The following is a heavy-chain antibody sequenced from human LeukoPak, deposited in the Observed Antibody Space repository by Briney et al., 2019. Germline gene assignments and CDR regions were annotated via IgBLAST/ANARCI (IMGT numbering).Heavy chain of an antibody. V-gene: IGHV3-23*01. Sequence: GGPLRLSCAASGFIFSSFAMNWVRQAPGKGLEWVSIISGNGDTTYYTDSVKGRFIISRDNSENTLYLQMNSLRAEDTAIYYCATYRQVLLPFESWGQGTLVTVSS. J-gene: IGHJ4*02. D-gene: IGHD2-8*02. CDR3: ATYRQVLLPFES. CDR2: ISGNGDTT. CDR1: GFIFSSFA.